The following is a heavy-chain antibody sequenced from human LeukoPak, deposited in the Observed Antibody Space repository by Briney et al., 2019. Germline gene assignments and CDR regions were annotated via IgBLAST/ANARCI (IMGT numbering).Heavy chain of an antibody. D-gene: IGHD3-22*01. V-gene: IGHV4-39*07. Sequence: SETLSLTCSVSDGSITTSDYYWGWIRQPPGKGLEWIGSIYHSGSTYYNSSLQSRVALSVDTSKNHISLKLTSVTAADTAVYYCAREEGGYYDRGGYWNDYWGQGTLVTVSS. CDR2: IYHSGST. CDR3: AREEGGYYDRGGYWNDY. CDR1: DGSITTSDYY. J-gene: IGHJ4*02.